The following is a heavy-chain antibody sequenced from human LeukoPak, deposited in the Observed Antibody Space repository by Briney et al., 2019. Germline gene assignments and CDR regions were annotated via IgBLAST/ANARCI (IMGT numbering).Heavy chain of an antibody. Sequence: PSETLSLTCTVSGGSISSYYWSWIRQPPGKGLEWIGYIYYSGSTNYNPSLKSRVTISVDTSKNQFSLKLSSVTAADTAVYYCARLQRITMIVVVTEAFDIWGQGTMVTVSS. D-gene: IGHD3-22*01. CDR3: ARLQRITMIVVVTEAFDI. J-gene: IGHJ3*02. CDR1: GGSISSYY. V-gene: IGHV4-59*01. CDR2: IYYSGST.